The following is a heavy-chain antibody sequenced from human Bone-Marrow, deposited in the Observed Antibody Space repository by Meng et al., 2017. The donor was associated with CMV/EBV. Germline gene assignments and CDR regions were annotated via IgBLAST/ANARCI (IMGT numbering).Heavy chain of an antibody. CDR1: GYTFTSYD. CDR3: AKDLEYSSAQGVY. V-gene: IGHV1-69*04. Sequence: SVKVSCKASGYTFTSYDINWVRQATGQGLEWMGRIIPILGIANYAQKFQGRVTITADKSTSTAYMELSSLRSEDTAVYFCAKDLEYSSAQGVYWGQGKLVTVSS. D-gene: IGHD6-6*01. CDR2: IIPILGIA. J-gene: IGHJ4*02.